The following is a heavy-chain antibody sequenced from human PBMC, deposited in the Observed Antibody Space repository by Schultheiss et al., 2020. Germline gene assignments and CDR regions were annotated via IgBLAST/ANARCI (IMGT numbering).Heavy chain of an antibody. Sequence: GGSLRLSCKGSGYSFTIYWIGWVRQMPGKGLEWMGIIYPGDSDTRYSPSFQGQVTISADKSISTAYLQWSSLKASDTAMYYCARLNGRRYYDSSGWRLYYFDYWGQGTLVTVSS. CDR1: GYSFTIYW. CDR3: ARLNGRRYYDSSGWRLYYFDY. V-gene: IGHV5-51*01. D-gene: IGHD3-22*01. J-gene: IGHJ4*02. CDR2: IYPGDSDT.